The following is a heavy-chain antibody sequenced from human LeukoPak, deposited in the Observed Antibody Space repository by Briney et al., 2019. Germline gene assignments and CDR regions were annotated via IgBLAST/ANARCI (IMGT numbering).Heavy chain of an antibody. J-gene: IGHJ4*02. CDR1: GFTFSSYS. Sequence: GGSLRLSCAASGFTFSSYSMNWVRQAPGKGLEWVSYISSSSSTIYYADSVKGRFTISRDNSKNTLYLQMNSLRAEDTAVYYCARDPERGALDYWGQGTLVTVSS. D-gene: IGHD1-14*01. V-gene: IGHV3-48*01. CDR3: ARDPERGALDY. CDR2: ISSSSSTI.